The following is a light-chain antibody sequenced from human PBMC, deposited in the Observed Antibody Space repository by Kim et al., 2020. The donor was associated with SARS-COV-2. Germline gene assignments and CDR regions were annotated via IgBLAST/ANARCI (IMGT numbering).Light chain of an antibody. CDR3: QQYYSTPPS. Sequence: RATLNCKSSQTVLYNSNNKNYLAWYQQKPGQAPKLLIYWASIRESGVSDRFSGSGSETDFILTISSLQAEDVAVYYCQQYYSTPPSFGQGTKLEIK. V-gene: IGKV4-1*01. CDR1: QTVLYNSNNKNY. J-gene: IGKJ2*03. CDR2: WAS.